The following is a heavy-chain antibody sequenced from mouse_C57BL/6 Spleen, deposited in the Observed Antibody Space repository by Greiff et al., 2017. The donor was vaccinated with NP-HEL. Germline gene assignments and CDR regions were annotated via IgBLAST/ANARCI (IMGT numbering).Heavy chain of an antibody. J-gene: IGHJ1*03. Sequence: EVKLMESGGGLVQPGGSLSLSCAASGFTFTDYYMSWVRQPPGKALEWLGFIRNKANGYTTEYSASVKGRFTISRDNSPSILYLQMNALRAEDSATYYCARHYYGTFDVWGTGTTVTVSS. V-gene: IGHV7-3*01. CDR1: GFTFTDYY. D-gene: IGHD1-1*01. CDR2: IRNKANGYTT. CDR3: ARHYYGTFDV.